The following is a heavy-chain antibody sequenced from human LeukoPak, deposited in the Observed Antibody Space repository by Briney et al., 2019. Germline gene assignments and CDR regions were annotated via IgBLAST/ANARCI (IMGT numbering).Heavy chain of an antibody. CDR2: IRYDGSNK. J-gene: IGHJ4*02. D-gene: IGHD6-19*01. Sequence: PGGSLRLSCAASGFTFSSYGMHWVRQAPGKGLEWVAFIRYDGSNKYYADFVKGRFTISRDNSKNTLYLQMNSLGPDDTAVYYCAKDLGPVALNGGDYWGQGTLVTVSS. CDR3: AKDLGPVALNGGDY. CDR1: GFTFSSYG. V-gene: IGHV3-30*02.